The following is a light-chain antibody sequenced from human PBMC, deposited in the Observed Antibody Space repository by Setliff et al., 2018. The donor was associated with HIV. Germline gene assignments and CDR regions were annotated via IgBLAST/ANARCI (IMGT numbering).Light chain of an antibody. CDR2: EVS. CDR3: CSYAGSRTFDV. V-gene: IGLV2-18*02. CDR1: GGYFGTYGR. J-gene: IGLJ1*01. Sequence: QSVLTQPPSVSGSPGQSVAISCIGTGGYFGTYGRVSWYQQSPGTAPRLIIYEVSNRPSGVPDRFSGSKSGYTASLTISGLRPEDEGDYYCCSYAGSRTFDVFGTGTKVTV.